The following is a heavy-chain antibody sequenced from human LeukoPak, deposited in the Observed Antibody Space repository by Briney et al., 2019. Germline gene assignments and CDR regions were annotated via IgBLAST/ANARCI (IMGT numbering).Heavy chain of an antibody. V-gene: IGHV3-7*01. D-gene: IGHD3-22*01. Sequence: GGSLRLSCAASGFTFSSHWMSWVRQAPGKGLEWVGNIKPDGSEKYYVDSLKGRFIISRDNAKNSLYLQMSSLRAEDVAVYYCAKYFYDGSGTHYFDYWGQGTPVTVSS. CDR3: AKYFYDGSGTHYFDY. CDR2: IKPDGSEK. J-gene: IGHJ4*02. CDR1: GFTFSSHW.